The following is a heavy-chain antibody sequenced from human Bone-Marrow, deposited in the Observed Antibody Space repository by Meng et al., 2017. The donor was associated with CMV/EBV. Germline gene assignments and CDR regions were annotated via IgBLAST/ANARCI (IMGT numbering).Heavy chain of an antibody. CDR2: ISGTGSST. J-gene: IGHJ4*02. CDR1: GFTVSSNY. V-gene: IGHV3-23*01. Sequence: GESLKISCAASGFTVSSNYMSWVRQAPGKGLEWVSAISGTGSSTYYADSVKVRFTISRDNSKNTLYLQMNSLRAEDTAVYYCAKDWGTNLVRGVIMGGYFDYWGQGTPVTVSS. CDR3: AKDWGTNLVRGVIMGGYFDY. D-gene: IGHD3-10*01.